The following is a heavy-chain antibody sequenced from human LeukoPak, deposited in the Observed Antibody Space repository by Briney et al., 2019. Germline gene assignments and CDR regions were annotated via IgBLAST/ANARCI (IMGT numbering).Heavy chain of an antibody. V-gene: IGHV4-59*01. D-gene: IGHD6-19*01. Sequence: SETLSLTCTVSGGSISSYYWGWIRQPPGKGLEWVGYIYYSRSTNYNPSLKSRATISVDTSKNQSSLKLSSVTAAATAVYYCASSGWNEWFDPWGQGTLVTVSS. CDR1: GGSISSYY. CDR2: IYYSRST. J-gene: IGHJ5*02. CDR3: ASSGWNEWFDP.